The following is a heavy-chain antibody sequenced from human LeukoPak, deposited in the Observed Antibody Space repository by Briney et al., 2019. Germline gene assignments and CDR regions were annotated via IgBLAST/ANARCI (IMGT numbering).Heavy chain of an antibody. V-gene: IGHV3-7*01. CDR1: GFTFSTYW. CDR3: ARSRYHDY. CDR2: IKEDGSEK. D-gene: IGHD1-14*01. J-gene: IGHJ4*02. Sequence: GGSLRLSCAASGFTFSTYWMSWVRQAPGKGLEWVANIKEDGSEKNYVDSVKGRFTISRDNAKNSLYLQMNNLRAEDTAVYYCARSRYHDYWGQGTLVTVSS.